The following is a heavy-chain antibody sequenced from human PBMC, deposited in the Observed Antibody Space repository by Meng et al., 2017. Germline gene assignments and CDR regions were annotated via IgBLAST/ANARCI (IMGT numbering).Heavy chain of an antibody. V-gene: IGHV7-4-1*02. D-gene: IGHD2-15*01. CDR2: INTNTGNP. J-gene: IGHJ5*02. CDR3: ARLVAGTFGQLFDP. CDR1: VYTFTSYA. Sequence: QVMRAPYCCELKKIEYSVEVSCKGSVYTFTSYAKNWVRQALGQGLEWMGWINTNTGNPTYAQGFTGRFVFSLDTSVSTAYLQISSLKAEDTAVYYCARLVAGTFGQLFDPWGQGTLVTVSS.